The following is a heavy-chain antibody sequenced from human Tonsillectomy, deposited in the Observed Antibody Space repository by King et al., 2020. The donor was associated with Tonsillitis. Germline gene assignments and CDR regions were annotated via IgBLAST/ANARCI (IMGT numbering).Heavy chain of an antibody. CDR1: GFTFSSYW. CDR3: AGVPLERAAAGLAAFDI. Sequence: DVQLVESGGGLVQPGGSLRLSCAASGFTFSSYWMSWVRQAPGKGLEWVANIKQDGSEKYYVDSVKGRFTISRDNAKNALYLQMNSLRAEDTAVYYCAGVPLERAAAGLAAFDIWVQGTLVTVSS. V-gene: IGHV3-7*01. CDR2: IKQDGSEK. D-gene: IGHD6-13*01. J-gene: IGHJ3*02.